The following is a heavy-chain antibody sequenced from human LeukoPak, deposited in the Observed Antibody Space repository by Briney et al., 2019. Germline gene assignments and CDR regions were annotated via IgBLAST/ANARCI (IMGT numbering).Heavy chain of an antibody. Sequence: PSETLSLTCTVSGGSISSGGYCWSWIRQHPGKGLEWIGYIYYSGSTYYNPSLKSRVTISVDTSKNQFSLKLSSVTAADTAVYYCARAKPITYDYVWGSYRRYAFDIWGQGTMVTVSS. J-gene: IGHJ3*02. D-gene: IGHD3-16*02. CDR2: IYYSGST. CDR3: ARAKPITYDYVWGSYRRYAFDI. V-gene: IGHV4-31*03. CDR1: GGSISSGGYC.